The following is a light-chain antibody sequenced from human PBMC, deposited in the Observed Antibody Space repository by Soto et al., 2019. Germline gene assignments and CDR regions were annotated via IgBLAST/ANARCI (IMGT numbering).Light chain of an antibody. CDR3: QQYGSSFLT. J-gene: IGKJ4*01. V-gene: IGKV3-20*01. CDR2: GAS. Sequence: VLTQSPGTLSLSPGERATLSCRASQSVSSSYLAWYQQRPGQAPRLLIYGASSRATGIPDRFSGSGSGTDFTLTISRLEPEDFAVYYCQQYGSSFLTFGGGTKVDIK. CDR1: QSVSSSY.